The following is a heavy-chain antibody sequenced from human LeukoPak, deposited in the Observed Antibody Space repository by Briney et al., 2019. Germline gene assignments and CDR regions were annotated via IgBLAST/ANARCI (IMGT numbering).Heavy chain of an antibody. CDR3: ARGGYSGYLADNWFDP. CDR1: GYTFTSYG. CDR2: ISAYNGNT. V-gene: IGHV1-18*01. Sequence: GASVKVSCKASGYTFTSYGISWVRQAPGQGLEWMGWISAYNGNTNYAQKLQGRVTMTTDTSTSTASMELRSLRSDDTAVYYCARGGYSGYLADNWFDPWGQGTLVTVSS. D-gene: IGHD5-12*01. J-gene: IGHJ5*02.